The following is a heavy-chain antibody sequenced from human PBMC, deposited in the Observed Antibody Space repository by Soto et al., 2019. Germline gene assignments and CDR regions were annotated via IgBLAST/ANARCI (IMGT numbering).Heavy chain of an antibody. D-gene: IGHD2-15*01. J-gene: IGHJ4*02. CDR3: VTLLGYCSAATCPAGY. V-gene: IGHV3-48*03. Sequence: EVQLVESGGGLVQPGGSLRLSCTASGLTFSSFEMTWVRQAPGQVLEWVSYISGTGGSIYYADCVKGRFTISRDNAKKSLYLQMNSLRAEDTAVYYCVTLLGYCSAATCPAGYWGQGTLVTVSS. CDR2: ISGTGGSI. CDR1: GLTFSSFE.